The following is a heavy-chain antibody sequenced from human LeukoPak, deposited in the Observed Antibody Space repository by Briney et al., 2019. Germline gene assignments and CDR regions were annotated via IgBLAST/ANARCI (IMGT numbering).Heavy chain of an antibody. J-gene: IGHJ6*02. V-gene: IGHV3-66*01. CDR1: GFTVSSNY. D-gene: IGHD2-15*01. CDR3: ARSPRGYCSGGSCYYYGMDV. CDR2: IYSGGST. Sequence: PGGSLRLSCAASGFTVSSNYMSWVRQAPGKGLEWVSVIYSGGSTYYADSVKGRFTISRDNSKNTLYLQMNSLRAEDMAVYYCARSPRGYCSGGSCYYYGMDVWGQGTTVTVSS.